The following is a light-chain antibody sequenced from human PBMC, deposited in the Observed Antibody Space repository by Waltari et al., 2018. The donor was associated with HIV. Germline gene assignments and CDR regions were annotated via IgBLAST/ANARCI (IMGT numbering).Light chain of an antibody. CDR2: DAS. CDR3: QQYDTLALT. J-gene: IGKJ4*01. Sequence: DIQITQSPSSLSASVGASVTITCQASQDISNYLNWYQQKPGKAPKLLIYDASNLETGVPSRFSGSGSGTDFTFTISSLQPEDIATYYCQQYDTLALTFGGGTKVEIK. CDR1: QDISNY. V-gene: IGKV1-33*01.